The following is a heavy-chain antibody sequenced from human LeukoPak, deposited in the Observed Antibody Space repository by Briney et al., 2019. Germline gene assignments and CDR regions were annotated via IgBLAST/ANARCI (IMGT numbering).Heavy chain of an antibody. D-gene: IGHD3-16*02. CDR2: ISGSGGST. CDR1: GFTFSSYS. CDR3: AKDRMITFGGVIVHPFDY. Sequence: GGSLRLSCAASGFTFSSYSMNWVRQAPGKGLEWVSAISGSGGSTYYADSVKGRFTISRDNSKNTLYLQMNSLRAEDTAVYYCAKDRMITFGGVIVHPFDYWGQGTLVTVSS. V-gene: IGHV3-23*01. J-gene: IGHJ4*02.